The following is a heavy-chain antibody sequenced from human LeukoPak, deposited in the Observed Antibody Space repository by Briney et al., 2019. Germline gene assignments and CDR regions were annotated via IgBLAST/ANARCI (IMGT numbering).Heavy chain of an antibody. V-gene: IGHV4-34*01. CDR1: GGSISGSY. CDR2: INHSGST. Sequence: PSETLSLTCTVAGGSISGSYWGWIRQPPGKGLEWIGEINHSGSTNYNPSLKSRVTISVDTSKNQFSLKLSSVTAADTAVYYCARETIAVAGTAADYWGQGTLVTVSS. J-gene: IGHJ4*02. D-gene: IGHD6-19*01. CDR3: ARETIAVAGTAADY.